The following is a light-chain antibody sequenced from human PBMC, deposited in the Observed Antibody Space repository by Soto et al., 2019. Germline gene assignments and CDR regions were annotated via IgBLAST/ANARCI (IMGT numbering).Light chain of an antibody. V-gene: IGLV2-14*01. Sequence: QSALTQPASVSGSPGQSITISCTGTSSDVGGYNYVSWYQQHPGKAPKFMIYDVSNRPSGVSNRFSGSKSGNTASLTISGLQAEDEADYYCSSYTSSSTLEVVFGGGTKVTVL. CDR2: DVS. CDR3: SSYTSSSTLEVV. J-gene: IGLJ2*01. CDR1: SSDVGGYNY.